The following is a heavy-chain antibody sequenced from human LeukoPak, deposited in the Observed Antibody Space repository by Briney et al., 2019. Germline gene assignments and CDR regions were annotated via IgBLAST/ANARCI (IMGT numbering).Heavy chain of an antibody. D-gene: IGHD6-19*01. CDR2: MSGGGGSA. Sequence: GGSLRLSCAASGFTFSSYAMSWVRQAPGKGLEWVSGMSGGGGSAYYADSVKGRFTISRDNSKNTLYLQMNGLRAEDTAIYYCAKTSSGWYPFDYWGQGTLVTVSS. CDR3: AKTSSGWYPFDY. CDR1: GFTFSSYA. V-gene: IGHV3-23*01. J-gene: IGHJ4*02.